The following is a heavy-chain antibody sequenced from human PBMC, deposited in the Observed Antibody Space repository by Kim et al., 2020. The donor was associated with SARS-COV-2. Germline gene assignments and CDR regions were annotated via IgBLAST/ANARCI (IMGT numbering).Heavy chain of an antibody. CDR1: GGSITSSSYY. CDR2: IYYSGST. D-gene: IGHD6-19*01. Sequence: SETLSLTCSVSGGSITSSSYYWGWIRQPPGKGLEWIGSIYYSGSTYYNPSLKSRVTISVDTSKNQFSLKLNSVTAADTAVYYCAGEGIAVAGREYYYYYGIDVWGQGTTVTVSS. V-gene: IGHV4-39*02. J-gene: IGHJ6*02. CDR3: AGEGIAVAGREYYYYYGIDV.